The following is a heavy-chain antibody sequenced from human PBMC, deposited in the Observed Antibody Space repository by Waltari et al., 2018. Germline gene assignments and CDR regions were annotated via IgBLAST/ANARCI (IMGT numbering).Heavy chain of an antibody. Sequence: QVQLQQWGAGLLKPSETLSLTCAVYGGSFSGYYWSWIRQPPGKGLEWIGEINHRGSTSYNPSLKSRVTISVGTSKNQFSLKVSSVTAADTAVYYCARGPTYYYGSRDPWGYWGQGTLVTVSS. CDR2: INHRGST. D-gene: IGHD3-10*01. J-gene: IGHJ4*02. CDR3: ARGPTYYYGSRDPWGY. V-gene: IGHV4-34*01. CDR1: GGSFSGYY.